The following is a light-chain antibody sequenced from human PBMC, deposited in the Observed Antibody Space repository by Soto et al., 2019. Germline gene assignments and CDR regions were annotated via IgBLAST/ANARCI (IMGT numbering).Light chain of an antibody. CDR1: QTIFNF. J-gene: IGKJ1*01. V-gene: IGKV1-39*01. CDR2: AAS. Sequence: DIQMTQSPSSLSASVGDRITITCRASQTIFNFLNWYQQKPGTAPKLVTYAASNLQSGVPSRFSGSGSGTDFTLTISSLQPEDFATYFCQQCYSSTWTFGQGTKLEI. CDR3: QQCYSSTWT.